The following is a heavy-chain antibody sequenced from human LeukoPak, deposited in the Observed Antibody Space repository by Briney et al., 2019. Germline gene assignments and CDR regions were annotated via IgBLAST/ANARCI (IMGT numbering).Heavy chain of an antibody. Sequence: SSETLSLTCAVYGGSFSGYYWSWIRQPPGKGLEWVGEINHSVSTNYNPSLKCRVTISVDTSKNQFSLKLSSVPAADTAVYYCARARITMVRSPLGYWGQGTLVTVSS. V-gene: IGHV4-34*01. D-gene: IGHD3-10*01. J-gene: IGHJ4*02. CDR3: ARARITMVRSPLGY. CDR2: INHSVST. CDR1: GGSFSGYY.